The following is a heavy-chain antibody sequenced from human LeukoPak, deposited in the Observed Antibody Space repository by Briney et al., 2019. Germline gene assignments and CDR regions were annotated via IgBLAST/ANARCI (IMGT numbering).Heavy chain of an antibody. CDR1: GFTVSSNY. D-gene: IGHD6-13*01. CDR3: ARDFGRSSSQRGY. CDR2: ISASGGYT. Sequence: GGSLRLSCAASGFTVSSNYMSWVRQAPGKGLEWVSTISASGGYTYYADSVKGRFTISRDNSKNTLYLQMNSLRAEDTAVYYCARDFGRSSSQRGYWGQGTLVTVSS. V-gene: IGHV3-66*02. J-gene: IGHJ4*02.